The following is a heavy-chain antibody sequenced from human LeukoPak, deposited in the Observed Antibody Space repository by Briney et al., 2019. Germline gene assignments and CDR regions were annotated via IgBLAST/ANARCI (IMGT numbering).Heavy chain of an antibody. CDR1: GYTFTSYG. V-gene: IGHV1-18*01. D-gene: IGHD3-3*02. Sequence: GASVKVSCKASGYTFTSYGISWVRQAPGQGLEWMGWNSAYNGNTNYAQKLQGRVTMTTDTSTSTAYMELRSLRSDDTAVYYCARDASQFWSGYYSNWFDPWGQGTLVTVSS. J-gene: IGHJ5*02. CDR2: NSAYNGNT. CDR3: ARDASQFWSGYYSNWFDP.